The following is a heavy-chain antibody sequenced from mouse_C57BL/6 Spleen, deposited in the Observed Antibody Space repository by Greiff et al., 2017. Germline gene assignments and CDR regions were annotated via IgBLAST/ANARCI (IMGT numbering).Heavy chain of an antibody. Sequence: QVQLKESGAELVKPGASVKLSCKASGYTFTEYTIHWVKQRSGQGLEWIGWFYPGSGSIKYNEKFKDKATLTADKSSSTVYMELSRLTSEDSAVYFCARHEEAFTTVVGREFAYWGHGTLVTVSA. CDR3: ARHEEAFTTVVGREFAY. V-gene: IGHV1-62-2*01. J-gene: IGHJ3*01. CDR1: GYTFTEYT. D-gene: IGHD1-1*01. CDR2: FYPGSGSI.